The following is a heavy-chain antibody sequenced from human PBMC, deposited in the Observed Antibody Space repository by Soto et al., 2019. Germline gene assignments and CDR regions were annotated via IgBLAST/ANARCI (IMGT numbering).Heavy chain of an antibody. J-gene: IGHJ3*02. CDR3: ARDILLWFGELPPRAHDAFDI. Sequence: QVQLQESGPGLVKPSQTLSLTCTVSGGSISSGGYFWSWIRQHPGKGLEWIGDINYSGGTYSNPSLKRRVTISVDTSKTQFSLKLSSVTAADTAVYYCARDILLWFGELPPRAHDAFDIWGQGTMVTVSS. CDR2: INYSGGT. CDR1: GGSISSGGYF. V-gene: IGHV4-31*03. D-gene: IGHD3-10*01.